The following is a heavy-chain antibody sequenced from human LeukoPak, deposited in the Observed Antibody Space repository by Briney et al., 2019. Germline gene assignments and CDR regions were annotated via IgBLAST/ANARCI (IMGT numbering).Heavy chain of an antibody. CDR3: ARERINSGSYFLISDY. Sequence: ASVKVSCKASGYTFTSYGISWVRQSPGQGLEWMGWISAYIGNTKYAQKIQGRVTMTTDTSTSTAYMELRSLRSDDTAVYYCARERINSGSYFLISDYWGQGTLVTVSS. CDR1: GYTFTSYG. V-gene: IGHV1-18*01. CDR2: ISAYIGNT. J-gene: IGHJ4*02. D-gene: IGHD1-26*01.